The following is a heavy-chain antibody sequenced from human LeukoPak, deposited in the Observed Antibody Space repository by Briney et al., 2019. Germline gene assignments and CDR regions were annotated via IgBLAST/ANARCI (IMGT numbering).Heavy chain of an antibody. D-gene: IGHD2-15*01. CDR1: GFTFSNYR. Sequence: GGSLRLSCAASGFTFSNYRMNWVRQAPGKGLEWVSSIPGGSGAIYYADSVKGRFTISRDSAKSSLYLQMNSLRDEDTAVCYCARRYCSGDSCHYFDYWGQGTPVTVSS. CDR2: IPGGSGAI. V-gene: IGHV3-48*02. CDR3: ARRYCSGDSCHYFDY. J-gene: IGHJ4*02.